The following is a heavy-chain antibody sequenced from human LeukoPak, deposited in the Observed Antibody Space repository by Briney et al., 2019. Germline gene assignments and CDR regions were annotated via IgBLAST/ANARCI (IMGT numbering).Heavy chain of an antibody. Sequence: SETLSLTCAVPGGSISSGGYSWSWIRQPPGKGLEWIGYIYHSGSTYYNPSLKSRVTISVDRSKNQFSLKLSSVTAADTAVYYCARTPTAMVTPFFDYWGQGTLVTVSS. D-gene: IGHD5-18*01. CDR1: GGSISSGGYS. CDR3: ARTPTAMVTPFFDY. CDR2: IYHSGST. J-gene: IGHJ4*02. V-gene: IGHV4-30-2*01.